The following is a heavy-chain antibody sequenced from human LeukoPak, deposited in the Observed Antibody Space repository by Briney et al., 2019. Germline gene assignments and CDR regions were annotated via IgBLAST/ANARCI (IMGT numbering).Heavy chain of an antibody. CDR2: ISGSGGST. CDR1: GFTFSSYA. Sequence: GGSLRLSCAVSGFTFSSYAMSWVRQAPGKGLEWVSTISGSGGSTYYADSVKGRFTISRDNSKNTLYLQMISLRAEDTAVYYCARGNWGYSGYDTDYWAREPWSPSPQ. D-gene: IGHD5-12*01. V-gene: IGHV3-23*01. J-gene: IGHJ4*02. CDR3: ARGNWGYSGYDTDY.